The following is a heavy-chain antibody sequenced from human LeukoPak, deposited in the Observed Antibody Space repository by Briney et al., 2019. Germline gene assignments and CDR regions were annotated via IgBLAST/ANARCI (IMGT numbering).Heavy chain of an antibody. V-gene: IGHV3-21*01. CDR2: ISGSSYHI. D-gene: IGHD1-26*01. CDR1: GFTFSTCS. J-gene: IGHJ4*02. CDR3: ASGTIVGARGADN. Sequence: PGESLRLSCAASGFTFSTCSMKWVRQAPGKALEWVSSISGSSYHIYYADSVKGRFTISRDNANNLLYLQMNSLRAEDTAVYYCASGTIVGARGADNWGQGTLVTVSS.